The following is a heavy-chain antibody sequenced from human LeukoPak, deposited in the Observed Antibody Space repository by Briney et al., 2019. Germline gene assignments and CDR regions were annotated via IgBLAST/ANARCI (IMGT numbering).Heavy chain of an antibody. CDR2: ISGSGDST. CDR1: GFTFSSYA. CDR3: AKHRDNGDSSGYHDFDF. D-gene: IGHD3-22*01. J-gene: IGHJ4*02. Sequence: GGSLRLSCAASGFTFSSYAMNWVRQAPGKGLEWVSAISGSGDSTYYADSVKGRFTISRDNSKNTLYLQMSSLRAEDTAVYYCAKHRDNGDSSGYHDFDFWGQGTLVTVSS. V-gene: IGHV3-23*01.